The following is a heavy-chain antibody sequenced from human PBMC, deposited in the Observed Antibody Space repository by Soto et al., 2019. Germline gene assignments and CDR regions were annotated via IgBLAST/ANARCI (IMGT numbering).Heavy chain of an antibody. Sequence: PSETLSLTCAVAGVSISSGGYSWSWIRMPPGKGLEWIGYISDIAYTSYNPSLKGRVSISVDTSKNQFSLTLTSVTAADTAVYYCARQGFGVLHGLVDVWGQGTTVTVSS. CDR2: ISDIAYT. V-gene: IGHV4-61*08. D-gene: IGHD3-10*01. J-gene: IGHJ6*02. CDR3: ARQGFGVLHGLVDV. CDR1: GVSISSGGYS.